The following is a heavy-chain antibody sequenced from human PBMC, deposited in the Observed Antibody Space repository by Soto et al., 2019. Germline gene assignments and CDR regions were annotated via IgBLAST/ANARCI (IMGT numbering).Heavy chain of an antibody. CDR2: IYYSGST. CDR1: GGSISSSSYH. Sequence: QLQLQESGPGLVKPSEPLSLTCTVSGGSISSSSYHWGWIRQPPGKGLEWIGSIYYSGSTYYNPSLKSRVTISVDTSKNQFSLKLSSVTAADTAVYYCARQGVLRFLEWLPDNWFDPWGQGTLVTVSS. J-gene: IGHJ5*02. CDR3: ARQGVLRFLEWLPDNWFDP. D-gene: IGHD3-3*01. V-gene: IGHV4-39*01.